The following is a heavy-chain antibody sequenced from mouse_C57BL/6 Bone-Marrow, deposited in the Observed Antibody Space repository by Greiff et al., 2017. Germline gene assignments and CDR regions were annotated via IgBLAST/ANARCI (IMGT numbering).Heavy chain of an antibody. V-gene: IGHV1-81*01. CDR1: GYTFTSYG. CDR2: IYPRSGNT. J-gene: IGHJ3*01. Sequence: VHLVESGAELARPGASVKLSCKASGYTFTSYGISWVKQRTGQGLEWIGEIYPRSGNTYYNEKFKGKATLTADKSSSTAYMELRSLTSEDSAVYFCARRQIYDGYYETDAFAYWGQGTLVTVSA. D-gene: IGHD2-3*01. CDR3: ARRQIYDGYYETDAFAY.